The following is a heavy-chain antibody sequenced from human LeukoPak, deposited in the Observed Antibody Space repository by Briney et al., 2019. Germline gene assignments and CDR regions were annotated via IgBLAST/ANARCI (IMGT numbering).Heavy chain of an antibody. V-gene: IGHV4-59*01. CDR1: GGSIISYY. CDR2: IYYSGNT. CDR3: AKGDPTFLFWYFDL. Sequence: PSETLSLTCTVSGGSIISYYWNWIRQPPGKGLEWIGYIYYSGNTNYNPSLKSRVTISVDRSKNQFSLKLSSVTAADTAIYYCAKGDPTFLFWYFDLWGRGTLVTVSS. J-gene: IGHJ2*01. D-gene: IGHD3-16*01.